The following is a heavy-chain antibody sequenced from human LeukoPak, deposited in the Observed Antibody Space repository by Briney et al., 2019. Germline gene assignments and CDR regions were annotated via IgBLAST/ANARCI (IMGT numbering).Heavy chain of an antibody. CDR1: GFIFSNHG. CDR2: IWDDGNNK. Sequence: PGGSLRLSGAASGFIFSNHGMHWVRQAPGKRLEWVAVIWDDGNNKRYANSVNGRFTISRDNSENTLYLQMNGLTAEDTAMYYCARDSYQDYYGRFDPWGQGTLVIVSS. D-gene: IGHD3-10*01. CDR3: ARDSYQDYYGRFDP. J-gene: IGHJ5*02. V-gene: IGHV3-33*01.